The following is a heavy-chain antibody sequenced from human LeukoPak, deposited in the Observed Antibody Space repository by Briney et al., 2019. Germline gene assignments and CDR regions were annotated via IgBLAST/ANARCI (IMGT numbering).Heavy chain of an antibody. CDR1: GFTVSSNY. D-gene: IGHD4-17*01. V-gene: IGHV3-53*01. CDR2: IDIGGTT. J-gene: IGHJ5*02. Sequence: GGSLRLSCAASGFTVSSNYMSWVRQAPGKGLEWVSFIDIGGTTYYADSVKGRFTISRDNSRNTLYLQMNSLTADDTTVYYCAKTGDYRFDPWGQGTLVTVSS. CDR3: AKTGDYRFDP.